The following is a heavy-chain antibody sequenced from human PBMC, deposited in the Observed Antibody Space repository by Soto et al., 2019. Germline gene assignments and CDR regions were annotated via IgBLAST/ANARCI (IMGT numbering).Heavy chain of an antibody. Sequence: EVQLVESGGGLVQPGGSLRLSCAASGFTFSLYSMSWVRQAPGKGLEWVSYISRSSTGIHYADSVKGRFTISRDDATNSMHLQMNSLRDGDTAGYYWARAVTWGLDVWGQGTTVSISS. J-gene: IGHJ6*02. CDR3: ARAVTWGLDV. V-gene: IGHV3-48*02. D-gene: IGHD3-10*01. CDR1: GFTFSLYS. CDR2: ISRSSTGI.